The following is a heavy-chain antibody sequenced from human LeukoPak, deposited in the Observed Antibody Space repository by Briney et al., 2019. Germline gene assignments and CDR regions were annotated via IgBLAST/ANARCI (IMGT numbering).Heavy chain of an antibody. V-gene: IGHV4-39*01. CDR1: GGSISSSSYY. CDR3: ARHAPNYYDSSGYYSFGAFDI. D-gene: IGHD3-22*01. J-gene: IGHJ3*02. CDR2: IYYSGST. Sequence: SETLSLTCTVSGGSISSSSYYWGWIRQPPGKGLEWIGSIYYSGSTYYNPSLKSRVTISVDTSKNQFSLKLSSVTAADTAVYYCARHAPNYYDSSGYYSFGAFDIWGQGTVVTVSS.